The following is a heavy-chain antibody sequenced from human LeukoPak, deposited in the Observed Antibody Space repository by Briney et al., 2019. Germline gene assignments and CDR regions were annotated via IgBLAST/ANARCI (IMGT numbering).Heavy chain of an antibody. D-gene: IGHD1-26*01. J-gene: IGHJ4*02. V-gene: IGHV4-39*01. CDR3: ARHAWELAPLDR. Sequence: SETLSLTCTDSGGTISSSSYYWGWLRQPPGKGLEWIGSIYYSGSTYYNPSLKSRVTISVDTSKNQFSLKLSSVTAADTAVFYCARHAWELAPLDRWGQGTPVTVSS. CDR1: GGTISSSSYY. CDR2: IYYSGST.